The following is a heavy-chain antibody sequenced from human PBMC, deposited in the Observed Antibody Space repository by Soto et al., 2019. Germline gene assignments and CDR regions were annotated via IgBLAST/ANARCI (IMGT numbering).Heavy chain of an antibody. D-gene: IGHD3-22*01. V-gene: IGHV3-30-3*01. Sequence: GGSLRLSCAASGFTFSSYAMHWVRQAPGKGLEWVAVISYDGSNKYYADSVKGRFTISRDNSKNTLYLQMNSLRAEDTAVYYCARSYYDSSGYPDYWGQGTLVTVSS. CDR1: GFTFSSYA. CDR3: ARSYYDSSGYPDY. CDR2: ISYDGSNK. J-gene: IGHJ4*02.